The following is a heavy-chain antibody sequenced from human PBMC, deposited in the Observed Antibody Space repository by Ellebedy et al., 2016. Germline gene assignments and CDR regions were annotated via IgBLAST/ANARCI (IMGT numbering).Heavy chain of an antibody. D-gene: IGHD4/OR15-4a*01. CDR2: ILWNSVAI. Sequence: SLKISXETSGFTFDHYAMHRVRQTPGKGLEWVSGILWNSVAIGYADSVKGRFTISRDNARRSLYLQMNSLRAEDTAFYYCAKGTMDYFYDWGQGTQVTVSS. J-gene: IGHJ4*02. V-gene: IGHV3-9*01. CDR1: GFTFDHYA. CDR3: AKGTMDYFYD.